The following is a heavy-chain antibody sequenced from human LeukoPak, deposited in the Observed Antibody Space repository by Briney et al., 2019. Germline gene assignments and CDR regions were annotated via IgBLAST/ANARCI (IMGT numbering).Heavy chain of an antibody. CDR1: GGSISSGGYS. CDR3: ARIHNYDFWSGLDY. Sequence: SSETLSLTCAVSGGSISSGGYSWSWIRQPPGKGLEWIVYIYHSGSTYYNPSLKSRVTISVDRSKNQFSLKLSSVTAADTAVYYCARIHNYDFWSGLDYWGQGTLVAVSS. V-gene: IGHV4-30-2*01. J-gene: IGHJ4*02. D-gene: IGHD3-3*01. CDR2: IYHSGST.